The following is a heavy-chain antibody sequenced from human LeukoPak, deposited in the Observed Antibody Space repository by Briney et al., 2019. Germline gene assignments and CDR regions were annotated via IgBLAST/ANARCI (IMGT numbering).Heavy chain of an antibody. J-gene: IGHJ6*02. CDR3: APDSYYSLAS. CDR1: GCTFSTTW. Sequence: GGSLSLSCASSGCTFSTTWMHWVRQPPGQGLLWVWLITSDGTTTTYADSVRGRFTISRDNAANMLYLQMNSLTAEDSAEYYCAPDSYYSLASWGQGTTVTVSS. V-gene: IGHV3-74*03. CDR2: ITSDGTTT. D-gene: IGHD1-26*01.